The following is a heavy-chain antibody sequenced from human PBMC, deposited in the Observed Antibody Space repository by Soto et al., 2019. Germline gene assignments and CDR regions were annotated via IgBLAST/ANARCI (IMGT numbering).Heavy chain of an antibody. V-gene: IGHV3-21*01. Sequence: EVQLVESGGGLVMPGGSLRLSCAASGFTFSAYHMNWVRQAPGKGLEWVSSMNPSSSHIYYADSVRGQFTISRDDSKNSVSLQMNSLRTEDAGLYFCARGYCGGGGCYLRRDAFDVWGQGTMVTVSS. J-gene: IGHJ3*01. CDR2: MNPSSSHI. CDR1: GFTFSAYH. D-gene: IGHD2-15*01. CDR3: ARGYCGGGGCYLRRDAFDV.